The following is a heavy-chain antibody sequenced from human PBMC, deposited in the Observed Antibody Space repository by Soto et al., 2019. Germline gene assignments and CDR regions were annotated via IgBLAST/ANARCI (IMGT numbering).Heavy chain of an antibody. J-gene: IGHJ6*02. D-gene: IGHD1-26*01. CDR1: GFTFSSYS. CDR2: ISSSSSTI. Sequence: PGGSLRLSCAASGFTFSSYSMNWVRQAPGKGLEWVSSISSSSSTIYYADSVKGRFTISRDNAKNSLYLQMNSLRAEDTAVYYCASGGATISLYYYYGMDVWGQGTTVTVSS. V-gene: IGHV3-48*04. CDR3: ASGGATISLYYYYGMDV.